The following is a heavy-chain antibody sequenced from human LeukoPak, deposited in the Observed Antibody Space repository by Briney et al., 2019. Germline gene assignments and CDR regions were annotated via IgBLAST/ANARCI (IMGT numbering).Heavy chain of an antibody. CDR2: IRNDGSNS. D-gene: IGHD3-22*01. J-gene: IGHJ4*02. V-gene: IGHV3-30*02. CDR1: ALTFNSCG. CDR3: AKDRSYYDSGGFRNFDY. Sequence: GGSLRLSCAASALTFNSCGMHWVRQAPGKGLEWVAFIRNDGSNSYYADSVKGRFTISRDNSKNTLYLQMNSLRPEDTAVYYCAKDRSYYDSGGFRNFDYWGQGSLVTVSS.